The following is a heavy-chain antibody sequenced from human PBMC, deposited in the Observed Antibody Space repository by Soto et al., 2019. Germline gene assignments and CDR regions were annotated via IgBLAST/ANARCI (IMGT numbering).Heavy chain of an antibody. CDR1: GFNVRNNY. V-gene: IGHV3-53*01. J-gene: IGHJ5*02. D-gene: IGHD3-16*01. CDR3: AREMGACSDSSCYPGPYDS. CDR2: IYSGGTT. Sequence: PGGALGLSCAAPGFNVRNNYKTLGRPAPGEGLEWVSVIYSGGTTYYADSVKGRFTVSRDNAKNSLYLQLNSLRDEDTAVYYCAREMGACSDSSCYPGPYDSWGQGTLVTVSS.